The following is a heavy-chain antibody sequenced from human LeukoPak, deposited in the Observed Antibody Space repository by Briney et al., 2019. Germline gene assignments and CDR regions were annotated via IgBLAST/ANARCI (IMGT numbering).Heavy chain of an antibody. CDR2: ISSSSSYI. V-gene: IGHV3-21*01. Sequence: GGSLRLSCAASGFTFSSYSMNWVRQAPGKGLEWVSSISSSSSYIYYADSVKGRFTISRDNAKNSLYLQMNSLRAEDTAVYYCARMSAEELERRQGYYYMDVWGKGTTVTVSS. CDR1: GFTFSSYS. J-gene: IGHJ6*03. D-gene: IGHD1-1*01. CDR3: ARMSAEELERRQGYYYMDV.